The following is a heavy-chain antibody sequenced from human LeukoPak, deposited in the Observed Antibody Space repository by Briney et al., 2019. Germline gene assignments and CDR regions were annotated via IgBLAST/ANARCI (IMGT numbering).Heavy chain of an antibody. CDR3: ARAPRIAAAADY. CDR2: ISSSSSYI. CDR1: GFTFSSYS. V-gene: IGHV3-21*01. Sequence: GGSLRLSCAASGFTFSSYSMNWVRQAPGKGLEWVSSISSSSSYIYYADSVKGRFTISRDNAKNSLYLQMNSLRAEDTAVYYCARAPRIAAAADYWGQGTLVTVPS. J-gene: IGHJ4*02. D-gene: IGHD6-13*01.